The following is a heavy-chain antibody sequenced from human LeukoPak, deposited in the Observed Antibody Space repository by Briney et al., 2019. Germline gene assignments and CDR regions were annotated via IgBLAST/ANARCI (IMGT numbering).Heavy chain of an antibody. CDR3: ARDSAFWSGYYDYYYYYMDV. CDR1: GFTFSSYE. V-gene: IGHV3-48*03. CDR2: ISSSGSTI. D-gene: IGHD3-3*01. Sequence: GGSLRLSCAASGFTFSSYEMNWVRQAPGKRLEWVSYISSSGSTIYYADSVKGRFTISRDNAKNSLYLQMNSLRAEDTAVYYCARDSAFWSGYYDYYYYYMDVWGKGTTVTVSS. J-gene: IGHJ6*03.